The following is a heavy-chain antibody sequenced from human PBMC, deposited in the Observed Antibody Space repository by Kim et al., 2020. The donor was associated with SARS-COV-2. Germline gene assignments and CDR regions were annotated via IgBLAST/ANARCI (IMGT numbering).Heavy chain of an antibody. J-gene: IGHJ5*02. CDR3: ARESTPRGGWYVVWFDP. CDR1: GYTFTSYG. D-gene: IGHD6-19*01. V-gene: IGHV1-18*01. Sequence: ASVKVSCKASGYTFTSYGISWVRQAPGQGLEWMGWISAYNGNTNYAQKLQGRVTMTTDTSTSTAYMELRSLRSDDTAVYYCARESTPRGGWYVVWFDPWGQGTLVTVSS. CDR2: ISAYNGNT.